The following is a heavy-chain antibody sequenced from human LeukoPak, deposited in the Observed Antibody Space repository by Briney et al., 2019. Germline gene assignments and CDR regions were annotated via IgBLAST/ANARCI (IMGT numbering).Heavy chain of an antibody. CDR1: GFTFSRYG. Sequence: GGPLRLSCAASGFTFSRYGLHWGRQTPGKGLEYVSAISSNGGSTYYADSVKGRFTIPRDNSKNTLYLQMSSLRAEDTAVYYCVKDLKAAAGTSYYFDYWGQGTLVTVSS. J-gene: IGHJ4*02. V-gene: IGHV3-64D*06. D-gene: IGHD6-13*01. CDR3: VKDLKAAAGTSYYFDY. CDR2: ISSNGGST.